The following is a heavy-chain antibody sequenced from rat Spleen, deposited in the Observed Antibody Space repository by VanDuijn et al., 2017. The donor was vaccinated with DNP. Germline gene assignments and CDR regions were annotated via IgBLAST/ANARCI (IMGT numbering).Heavy chain of an antibody. D-gene: IGHD4-2*01. CDR3: TRETGD. CDR2: ISTSSGST. V-gene: IGHV5-7*01. Sequence: EVQLVESGGGLAQPGRSLKLSCAASGFTFSDYNMVWVRQAPKKGLEWVATISTSSGSTYYRDSVKGRFTISRDNAKSTLYLRMNSQRSEDTATYNWTRETGDWGQGVMVTVSS. CDR1: GFTFSDYN. J-gene: IGHJ2*01.